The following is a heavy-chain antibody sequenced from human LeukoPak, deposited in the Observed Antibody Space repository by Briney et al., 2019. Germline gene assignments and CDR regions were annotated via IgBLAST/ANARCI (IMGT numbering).Heavy chain of an antibody. J-gene: IGHJ6*02. V-gene: IGHV3-72*01. Sequence: GGSLRLSCAASGFTLSDHYVDWARQAPGKGLEWVGRTRNKARSYTTEYAASVDGRFTISRDDSKNLLNLQMNSLKAEDTAVYYCARTVTTNYAIDVWGQGTTVTVSS. CDR2: TRNKARSYTT. D-gene: IGHD4-17*01. CDR3: ARTVTTNYAIDV. CDR1: GFTLSDHY.